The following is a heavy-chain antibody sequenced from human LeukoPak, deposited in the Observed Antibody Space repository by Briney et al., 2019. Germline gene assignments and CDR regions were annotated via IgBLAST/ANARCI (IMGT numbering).Heavy chain of an antibody. D-gene: IGHD6-19*01. Sequence: PGGSLRLSCAASGFTFSSYEMNWVRQAPGKGLEWASYISSSGSTIYYADSVKGRFTISRDNAKNSLYLQMNSLRAEDTAVYYCARREISSGWYVGAFDIWGQGTMVTVSS. J-gene: IGHJ3*02. V-gene: IGHV3-48*03. CDR3: ARREISSGWYVGAFDI. CDR2: ISSSGSTI. CDR1: GFTFSSYE.